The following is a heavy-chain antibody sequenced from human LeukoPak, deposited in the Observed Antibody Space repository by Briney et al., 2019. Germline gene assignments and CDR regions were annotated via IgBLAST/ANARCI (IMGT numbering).Heavy chain of an antibody. V-gene: IGHV4-39*01. CDR3: ARHGGDCSGDSCNHDAFDF. J-gene: IGHJ3*01. Sequence: PSETLSLTCTVSGGSIISSNYFWGWIRQPPGKELEWIGSIYYSGSTYYNPSLKSRVTISLDTSKNQLSLKLTSVTAADTAVYYCARHGGDCSGDSCNHDAFDFWGQGTMVTVS. CDR1: GGSIISSNYF. CDR2: IYYSGST. D-gene: IGHD2-15*01.